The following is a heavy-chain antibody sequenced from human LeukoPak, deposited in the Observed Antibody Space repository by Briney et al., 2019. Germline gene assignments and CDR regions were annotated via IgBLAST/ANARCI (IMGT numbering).Heavy chain of an antibody. D-gene: IGHD4-17*01. Sequence: SETLSLTCTVSGGSISSYYWSWIRQPPGKGLEWIGYIYYSGSTNYYPSLKSRVTISVDTSKNQFSLKLSSVTAADTAVYYCARGDYGDYFDYWGQGTLVTVSS. V-gene: IGHV4-59*01. CDR1: GGSISSYY. CDR2: IYYSGST. CDR3: ARGDYGDYFDY. J-gene: IGHJ4*02.